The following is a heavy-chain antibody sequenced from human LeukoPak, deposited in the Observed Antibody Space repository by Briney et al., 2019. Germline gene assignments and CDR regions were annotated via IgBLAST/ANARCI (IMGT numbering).Heavy chain of an antibody. CDR1: GYTISSGYY. J-gene: IGHJ4*02. Sequence: PSETLSFTCTVSGYTISSGYYWGWIRQPPGKGLGWIGRIYHSGSTYYNPSLKSRVTISVDTSTNKLALKLSTVTARDPAVYYYARVSASGSYFPFYYWGQGTLVSVCS. CDR2: IYHSGST. D-gene: IGHD3-10*01. V-gene: IGHV4-38-2*02. CDR3: ARVSASGSYFPFYY.